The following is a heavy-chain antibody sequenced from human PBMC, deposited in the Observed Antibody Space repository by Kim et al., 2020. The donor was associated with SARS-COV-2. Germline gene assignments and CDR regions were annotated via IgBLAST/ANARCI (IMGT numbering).Heavy chain of an antibody. D-gene: IGHD2-2*01. CDR1: GGSISSGGYY. J-gene: IGHJ5*02. CDR3: ARDHLGVGTSFNWFGP. CDR2: IYYSGST. Sequence: SETLSLTCTVSGGSISSGGYYWSWIRQHPGKGLEWIGYIYYSGSTYYNPSLKSRVTISVDTSKNQFSLKLSSVTAADTAVYYCARDHLGVGTSFNWFGPWGQGTLVTVSS. V-gene: IGHV4-31*03.